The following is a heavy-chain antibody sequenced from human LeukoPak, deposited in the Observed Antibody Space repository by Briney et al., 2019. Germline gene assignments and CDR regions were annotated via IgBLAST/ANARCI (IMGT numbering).Heavy chain of an antibody. CDR3: ARRAYSAAYWRHFDY. D-gene: IGHD1-26*01. CDR1: GGSISSSSDY. J-gene: IGHJ4*02. Sequence: SETLSLTCTVSGGSISSSSDYWGWIRQAPGQGLEWIGSIYYHENTYYNSSLKSRVTISVDTSKNQFSPKLNSVTAADTAEYFCARRAYSAAYWRHFDYWGQGTLVTVSS. CDR2: IYYHENT. V-gene: IGHV4-39*01.